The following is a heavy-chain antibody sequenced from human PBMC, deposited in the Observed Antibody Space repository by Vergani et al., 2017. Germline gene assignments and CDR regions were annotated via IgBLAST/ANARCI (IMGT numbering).Heavy chain of an antibody. V-gene: IGHV3-30-3*01. D-gene: IGHD5-18*01. CDR2: ISYDGSNK. J-gene: IGHJ6*03. CDR3: ARAGYSYGYFGYYYMDV. Sequence: QVQLVESGGGVVQPGRSLRLSCAASGFTFSSYAMHWVRKAPGKGLEWVAVISYDGSNKYYADSVKGRFTISRDNSKNTLYLQMNSLRAEDTAVYYCARAGYSYGYFGYYYMDVWGKGTTVTVSS. CDR1: GFTFSSYA.